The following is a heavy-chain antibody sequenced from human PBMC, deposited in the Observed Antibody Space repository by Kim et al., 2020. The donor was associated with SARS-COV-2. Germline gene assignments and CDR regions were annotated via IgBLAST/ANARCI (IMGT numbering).Heavy chain of an antibody. Sequence: SETLSLTCTVSGGSISSYYWSWIRQPPGKGLEWIGYIYYSGSTNYNPSLKSRVTISVDTSKNQFSLKLSSVTAADTAVYYCARVVSSSWYIDYWGQGTLVTVSS. V-gene: IGHV4-59*01. CDR1: GGSISSYY. CDR3: ARVVSSSWYIDY. CDR2: IYYSGST. J-gene: IGHJ4*02. D-gene: IGHD6-13*01.